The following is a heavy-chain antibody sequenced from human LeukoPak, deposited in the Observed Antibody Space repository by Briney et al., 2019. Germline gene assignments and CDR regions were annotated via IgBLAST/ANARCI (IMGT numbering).Heavy chain of an antibody. D-gene: IGHD1-1*01. CDR3: ACFNTGSPIDY. CDR1: GGSFSGYY. Sequence: SETLSLTCAVYGGSFSGYYWSWIRQPPGKGLEWIGENNHSGSTNYNPSLKSRVTISVDTSKNQFSLKLSSVTAADTAVYYCACFNTGSPIDYWGQGTLVTVSS. V-gene: IGHV4-34*01. J-gene: IGHJ4*02. CDR2: NNHSGST.